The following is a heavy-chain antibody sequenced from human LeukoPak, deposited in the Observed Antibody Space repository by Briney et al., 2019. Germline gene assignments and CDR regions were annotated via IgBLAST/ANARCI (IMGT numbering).Heavy chain of an antibody. CDR3: ARLYCSGGSCYRDSWFDP. V-gene: IGHV1-18*01. CDR2: ISAYNGNT. D-gene: IGHD2-15*01. CDR1: GYTFTSYG. Sequence: EASVKVSCKASGYTFTSYGISWVRQAPGQGLEWMGWISAYNGNTNYAQKLQGRVTMTTDTSTSTAYMELRSLRSEDTAVYYCARLYCSGGSCYRDSWFDPWGQGTLVTVSS. J-gene: IGHJ5*02.